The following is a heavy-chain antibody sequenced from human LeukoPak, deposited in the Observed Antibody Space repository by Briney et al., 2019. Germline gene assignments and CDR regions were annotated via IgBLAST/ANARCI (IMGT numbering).Heavy chain of an antibody. CDR1: GYTFTGYY. CDR2: INPNSGGT. J-gene: IGHJ4*02. D-gene: IGHD3-22*01. Sequence: ASVKVSCKASGYTFTGYYMHWVRQAPGQGLEWMGRINPNSGGTNYAQKFQGRVTITADKSTSTTYMELSSLRSEDTAVYYCARGLVVVPEYFDYWGQGTLVTVSS. V-gene: IGHV1-2*06. CDR3: ARGLVVVPEYFDY.